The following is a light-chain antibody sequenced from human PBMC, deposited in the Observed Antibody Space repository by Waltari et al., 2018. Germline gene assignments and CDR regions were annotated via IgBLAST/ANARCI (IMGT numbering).Light chain of an antibody. Sequence: NFVLTQPHSVSESPGKTVTISCFRPRGSLADSYVNWYQQRPDSSPTTVIDEADQRPSGVPDRFSGSVDSSSNSASLTISGLKTEDEADYYCQSYNDSRRVFGGGTKLTVL. CDR1: RGSLADSY. CDR3: QSYNDSRRV. V-gene: IGLV6-57*01. CDR2: EAD. J-gene: IGLJ3*02.